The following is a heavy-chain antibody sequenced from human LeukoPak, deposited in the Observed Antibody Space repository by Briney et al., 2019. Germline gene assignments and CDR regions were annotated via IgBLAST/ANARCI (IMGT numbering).Heavy chain of an antibody. D-gene: IGHD3-10*01. CDR2: ISDSGGST. CDR1: GFTFSSYA. CDR3: AKGVSGIYYKGFDY. J-gene: IGHJ4*02. Sequence: GGSLRLSCAASGFTFSSYAMSWVRQAPGKGLEWVSAISDSGGSTYYADSVKGRFTISRDNSKNTLYLQMNSLRAEDTAVYYCAKGVSGIYYKGFDYWGQGTLVTVSS. V-gene: IGHV3-23*01.